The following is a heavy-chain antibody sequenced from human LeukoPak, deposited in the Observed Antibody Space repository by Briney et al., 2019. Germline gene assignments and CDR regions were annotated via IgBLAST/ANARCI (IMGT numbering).Heavy chain of an antibody. CDR2: IIPIFGTA. CDR3: VSGYDRWFDP. Sequence: SVKVSCKASGGTFSSYAIRWVRQAPGQGLEWMGGIIPIFGTANYAQKFQGRVTITADESTSTAYMELSSLRSEDTAVYYCVSGYDRWFDPWGQGTLVTVSS. J-gene: IGHJ5*02. D-gene: IGHD5-12*01. V-gene: IGHV1-69*01. CDR1: GGTFSSYA.